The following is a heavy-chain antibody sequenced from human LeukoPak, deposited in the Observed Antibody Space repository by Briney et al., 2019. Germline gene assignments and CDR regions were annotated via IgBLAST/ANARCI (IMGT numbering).Heavy chain of an antibody. J-gene: IGHJ4*02. CDR2: IYYSGST. CDR1: GGSISSYY. D-gene: IGHD5-12*01. V-gene: IGHV4-59*01. CDR3: ARVAYSGYDYYFDY. Sequence: PSETLSLTCTVSGGSISSYYWSWIRQPPGKGLDWIGYIYYSGSTNYNPSLKSRVTISVDTSKNQFSLKLSSVTAADTAVYYCARVAYSGYDYYFDYWGQGTLVTVSS.